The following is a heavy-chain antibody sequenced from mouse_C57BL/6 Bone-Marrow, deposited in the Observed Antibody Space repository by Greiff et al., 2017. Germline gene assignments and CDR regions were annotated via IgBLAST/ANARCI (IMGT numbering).Heavy chain of an antibody. Sequence: VQLKESGGDLVKPGGSLKLSCAASGFTFSSYGMSWVRQTPDKRLEWVATISSGGSYTYYPDSVKGRCTISRDNAKNTLYLQMSSLKSEDTAMYYCARHSLGHYFDDWGQGTTLTVSS. V-gene: IGHV5-6*01. CDR2: ISSGGSYT. J-gene: IGHJ2*01. CDR1: GFTFSSYG. D-gene: IGHD1-2*01. CDR3: ARHSLGHYFDD.